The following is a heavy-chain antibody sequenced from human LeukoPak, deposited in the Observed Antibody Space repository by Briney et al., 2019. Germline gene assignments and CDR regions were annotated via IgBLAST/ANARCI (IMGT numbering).Heavy chain of an antibody. J-gene: IGHJ3*02. CDR1: GYSISSGYY. D-gene: IGHD3-10*01. CDR2: IYHSGST. V-gene: IGHV4-38-2*01. Sequence: PSETLSLTRAVSGYSISSGYYWGWIRQPPGKGLEWIGSIYHSGSTYYNPSLKSRVTISVDTSKNQFSLKLSSVTAADTAVYYCARLTGDAFDIWGQGTMATVSS. CDR3: ARLTGDAFDI.